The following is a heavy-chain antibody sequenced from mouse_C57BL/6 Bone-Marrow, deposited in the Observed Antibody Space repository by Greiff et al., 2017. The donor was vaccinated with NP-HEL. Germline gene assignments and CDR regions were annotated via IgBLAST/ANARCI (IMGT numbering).Heavy chain of an antibody. V-gene: IGHV5-12*01. J-gene: IGHJ1*03. CDR2: ISNGGGST. Sequence: EVKLVESGGGLVQPGGSLKLSCAASGFTFSDYYMYWVRQTPEKRLEWVAYISNGGGSTYYLDTVKGRFTISRDNAKNTLYLQMSRLKSEDTAMYYCASPYYSNYRYFDVWGTGTTVTVSS. CDR1: GFTFSDYY. CDR3: ASPYYSNYRYFDV. D-gene: IGHD2-5*01.